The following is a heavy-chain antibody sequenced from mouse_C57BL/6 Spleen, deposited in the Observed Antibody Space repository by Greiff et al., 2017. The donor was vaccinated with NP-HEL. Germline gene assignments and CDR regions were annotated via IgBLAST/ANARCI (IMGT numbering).Heavy chain of an antibody. CDR2: IDPEDGDT. V-gene: IGHV14-1*01. Sequence: VQLQQSGAELVRPGASVKLSCTASGFNIKDYYMHWVKQRPEQGLEWIGRIDPEDGDTEYAPKFQGKATMTADTSSNTAYLQLSSLTSEDTAVYYCTTLSISTVVAPNWYFDVWGTGTTVTVSS. CDR1: GFNIKDYY. CDR3: TTLSISTVVAPNWYFDV. J-gene: IGHJ1*03. D-gene: IGHD1-1*01.